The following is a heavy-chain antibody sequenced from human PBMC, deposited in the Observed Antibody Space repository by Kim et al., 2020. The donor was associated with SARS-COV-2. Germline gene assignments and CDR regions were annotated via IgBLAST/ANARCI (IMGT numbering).Heavy chain of an antibody. Sequence: SETLSLTCAVYGGSFSGYYWSWIRQPPGKGLEWIGEINHSGSTNYNPSLKSRVTISVDTSKNQFSLKLSSVTAADTAVYYCAGGLVASCSSTSCYGVDYWGQGTLVTVSS. V-gene: IGHV4-34*01. CDR3: AGGLVASCSSTSCYGVDY. CDR1: GGSFSGYY. J-gene: IGHJ4*02. CDR2: INHSGST. D-gene: IGHD2-2*01.